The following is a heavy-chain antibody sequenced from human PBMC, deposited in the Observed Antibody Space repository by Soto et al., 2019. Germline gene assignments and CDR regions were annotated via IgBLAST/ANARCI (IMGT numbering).Heavy chain of an antibody. CDR2: ISWNNINI. CDR3: AKGVDPGWYAQNWFDA. J-gene: IGHJ5*02. D-gene: IGHD2-2*01. V-gene: IGHV3-9*01. Sequence: GGSLRLSCEASGFTFDDYAMHWVRQAPGKGLEWVSGISWNNINIGYADSVKGRFTISRDNAKNSLYLQMNSLRPEDTALYYCAKGVDPGWYAQNWFDAWGQGTLVTVSS. CDR1: GFTFDDYA.